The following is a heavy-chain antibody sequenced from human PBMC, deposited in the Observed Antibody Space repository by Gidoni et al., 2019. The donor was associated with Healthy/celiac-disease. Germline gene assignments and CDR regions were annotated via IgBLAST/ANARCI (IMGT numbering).Heavy chain of an antibody. Sequence: EVQLLESGGGLVQPGGSLRLSCAASGFTFSSYAMSWVRQAPGKGLEWVSAISGSGGSTYYADSVKGRFTISRDNSKNTLYLQMNSLRAEDTAVYYCANTPYDFWSGYMWDFDYWGQGTLVTVSS. CDR2: ISGSGGST. J-gene: IGHJ4*02. CDR1: GFTFSSYA. CDR3: ANTPYDFWSGYMWDFDY. V-gene: IGHV3-23*01. D-gene: IGHD3-3*01.